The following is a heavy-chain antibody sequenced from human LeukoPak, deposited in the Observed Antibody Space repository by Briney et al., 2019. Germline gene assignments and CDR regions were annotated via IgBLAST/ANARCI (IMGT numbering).Heavy chain of an antibody. J-gene: IGHJ4*02. CDR1: GGSISSYY. Sequence: PSETLSLTCTVSGGSISSYYWGWIRQPPGKGLEWIGYIYYSGSTNYNPSLKSRVTISVDTSKNQFSLKLSSVTAADTAVYYCARDGRYCSGGSCYSGFDYWGQGTLVTVSS. CDR3: ARDGRYCSGGSCYSGFDY. V-gene: IGHV4-59*01. D-gene: IGHD2-15*01. CDR2: IYYSGST.